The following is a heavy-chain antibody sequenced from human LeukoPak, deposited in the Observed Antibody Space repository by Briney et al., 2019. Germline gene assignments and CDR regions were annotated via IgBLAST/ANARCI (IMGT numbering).Heavy chain of an antibody. J-gene: IGHJ4*02. CDR1: GYTFTGYY. CDR2: INPNSGGT. CDR3: ARVPGCSSTSCYPTGDY. Sequence: ASVKVSCKASGYTFTGYYMHWVRQAPGQGLEWMGWINPNSGGTNYAQKLQGRVTMTRDTSISTAYMELSRLRSDDTAVYYCARVPGCSSTSCYPTGDYWGQGTLVTVSS. D-gene: IGHD2-2*01. V-gene: IGHV1-2*02.